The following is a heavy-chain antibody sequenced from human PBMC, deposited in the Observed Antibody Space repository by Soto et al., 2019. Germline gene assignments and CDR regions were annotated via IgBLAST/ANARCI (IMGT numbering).Heavy chain of an antibody. CDR1: GGSFSGYY. Sequence: QVQLQQWGAGLLKPSETLSLTCAVYGGSFSGYYWSWIRQPPGKGLEWIGEINHSGSTNYNPSLKSPVTISVDXXKXQXXLRLSSVTAADTAVHYCARARKGILGFGESPSLDYWGQGTLVTVSS. V-gene: IGHV4-34*01. J-gene: IGHJ4*02. CDR2: INHSGST. D-gene: IGHD3-10*01. CDR3: ARARKGILGFGESPSLDY.